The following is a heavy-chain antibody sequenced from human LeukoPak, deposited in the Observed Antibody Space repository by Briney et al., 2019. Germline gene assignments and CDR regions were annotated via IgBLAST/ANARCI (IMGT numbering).Heavy chain of an antibody. V-gene: IGHV4-61*01. D-gene: IGHD6-13*01. J-gene: IGHJ6*04. Sequence: PSETLSLTCTVSGGSVSSGSYYWSWIRQPPGKGLEWIGCIYYSGSTNYNPSLKSRVTISVDTSKNQFSLKLSSVTAADTAVYYCAREGIAAAGTLSSGLDVWGKGTTVTVSS. CDR2: IYYSGST. CDR3: AREGIAAAGTLSSGLDV. CDR1: GGSVSSGSYY.